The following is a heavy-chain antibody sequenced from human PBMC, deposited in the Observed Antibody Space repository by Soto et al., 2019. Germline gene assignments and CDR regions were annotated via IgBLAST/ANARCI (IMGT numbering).Heavy chain of an antibody. CDR3: ARYSSGWPYYFDY. D-gene: IGHD6-19*01. V-gene: IGHV5-51*01. CDR2: IYLSDSDT. Sequence: GESLKLSCKGSGYSFTSYWIAWVRQMPGKGLEWMGIIYLSDSDTRYSPSFQGRVPISADKSISTAYLQWSSLKASDTAMYYCARYSSGWPYYFDYWGQGTLVTVSS. CDR1: GYSFTSYW. J-gene: IGHJ4*02.